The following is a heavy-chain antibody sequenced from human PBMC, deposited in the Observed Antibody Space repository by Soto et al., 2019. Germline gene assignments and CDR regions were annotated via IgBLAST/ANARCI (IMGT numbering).Heavy chain of an antibody. J-gene: IGHJ5*02. CDR2: IYYSGST. Sequence: QVQLQESGPGLVKPSQTLSLTCTVSGGSISSGDYYWSWIRQHPGKGLEWIGYIYYSGSTYYNPSLKSRVTISVDTSKNQFTPKLSSVTAADTAGYYCARWWSGSRQGFDPWGQGTLVTVSS. CDR3: ARWWSGSRQGFDP. CDR1: GGSISSGDYY. D-gene: IGHD3-3*01. V-gene: IGHV4-31*03.